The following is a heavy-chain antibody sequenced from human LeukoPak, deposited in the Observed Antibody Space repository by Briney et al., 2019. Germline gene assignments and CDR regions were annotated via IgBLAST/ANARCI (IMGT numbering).Heavy chain of an antibody. CDR1: GGSISSYY. J-gene: IGHJ6*02. V-gene: IGHV4-34*01. Sequence: SETLSLTCTVSGGSISSYYWSWIRQPPGKGLEWIGEINHSGSTNYNPSLKSRVTISVDTSKNQFSLKLSSVTAADTAVYYCARGRSTGYCSSTSCYRGRVYYGMDVWGQGTTVTVSS. CDR2: INHSGST. D-gene: IGHD2-2*02. CDR3: ARGRSTGYCSSTSCYRGRVYYGMDV.